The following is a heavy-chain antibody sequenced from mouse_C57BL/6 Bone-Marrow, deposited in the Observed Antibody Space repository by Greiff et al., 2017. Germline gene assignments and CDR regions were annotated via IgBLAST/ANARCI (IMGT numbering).Heavy chain of an antibody. V-gene: IGHV3-6*01. D-gene: IGHD1-1*01. CDR3: ARFPLYYYGSRGY. CDR2: RSYDGSN. CDR1: GYSITSGYY. Sequence: EVKLQESGPGLVKPSQSLSLTCSVTGYSITSGYYWNWIRQFPGNKLEWMGYRSYDGSNNYNPSLKNRISITRDTSKNQCFLKLNSVTTADTATYYCARFPLYYYGSRGYWGQGTTLTVSS. J-gene: IGHJ2*01.